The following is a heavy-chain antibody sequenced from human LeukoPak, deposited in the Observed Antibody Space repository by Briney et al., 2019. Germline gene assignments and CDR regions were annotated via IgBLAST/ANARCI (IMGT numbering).Heavy chain of an antibody. D-gene: IGHD3-16*02. CDR3: ARRSYRGVIGLYYYYYMDV. J-gene: IGHJ6*03. V-gene: IGHV3-7*01. Sequence: PGGSLKLSRVASGFSFSTYWMSWVRQAPGKGLEWVANIKEDGSEKYYVDSVKGRFTMSRDNAKNSVYLQMNRLRVEDTAVYYCARRSYRGVIGLYYYYYMDVWGKGTPVTVSS. CDR1: GFSFSTYW. CDR2: IKEDGSEK.